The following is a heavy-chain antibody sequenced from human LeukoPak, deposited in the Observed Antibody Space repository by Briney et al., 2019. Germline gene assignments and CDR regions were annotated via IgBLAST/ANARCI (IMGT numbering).Heavy chain of an antibody. CDR3: ATPYYSGGSYHYYYMGV. J-gene: IGHJ6*03. D-gene: IGHD2-15*01. Sequence: ASVKVSCKVSGYTLTELSMHWVRQAPGKGLEWMGGFDPEDGETIYAQKFQGRVTMTEDTSTDTAYMELSSLRSEDTAVYYCATPYYSGGSYHYYYMGVWGKGTTVTVSS. CDR1: GYTLTELS. V-gene: IGHV1-24*01. CDR2: FDPEDGET.